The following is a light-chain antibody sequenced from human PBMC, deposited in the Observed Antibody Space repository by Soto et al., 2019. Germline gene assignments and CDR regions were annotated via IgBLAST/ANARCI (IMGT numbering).Light chain of an antibody. CDR1: SSDIGAYHF. Sequence: QSALTQPDSVSGSPGKSITISCTRTSSDIGAYHFVSWYQQHPGKPPKLMLYDVNIRPSGVSKRVSCSKSGNTASLTISGLQAEDEAAYSCHSFTNSTTIVFGGGTKVTVL. CDR2: DVN. J-gene: IGLJ2*01. CDR3: HSFTNSTTIV. V-gene: IGLV2-14*03.